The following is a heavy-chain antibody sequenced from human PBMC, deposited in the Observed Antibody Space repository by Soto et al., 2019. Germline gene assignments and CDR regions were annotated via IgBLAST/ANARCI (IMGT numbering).Heavy chain of an antibody. CDR3: TRPVSAAGDYYYYGMDV. CDR2: IRSKANSYAT. V-gene: IGHV3-73*02. J-gene: IGHJ6*02. CDR1: GFTFSGSA. Sequence: EVQLVESGGGLVQPGGSLKLSCAASGFTFSGSAMHWVRQASGKGLEWVGRIRSKANSYATAYAASVKGRFTISRDDSKHTAYLQMNSLKTEDTAVYYCTRPVSAAGDYYYYGMDVWGQGTTVTVSS. D-gene: IGHD6-13*01.